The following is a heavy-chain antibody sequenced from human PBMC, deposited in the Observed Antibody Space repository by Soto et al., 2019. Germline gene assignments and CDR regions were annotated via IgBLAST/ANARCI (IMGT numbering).Heavy chain of an antibody. CDR1: GFTVNSHA. J-gene: IGHJ6*02. V-gene: IGHV3-23*01. CDR2: ISGSGDGT. D-gene: IGHD2-8*01. Sequence: GGSLRLSCAASGFTVNSHAMSWVRQAPGKGLEWVASISGSGDGTYYGDSVKGRFTISRDSSSSTLYLQMNNLRGEDTAVYFCTKSRRGILMVYGFGGMDVWGQGTTVTVSS. CDR3: TKSRRGILMVYGFGGMDV.